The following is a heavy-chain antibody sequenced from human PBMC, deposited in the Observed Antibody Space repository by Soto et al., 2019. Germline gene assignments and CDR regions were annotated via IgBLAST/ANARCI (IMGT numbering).Heavy chain of an antibody. D-gene: IGHD2-2*01. V-gene: IGHV4-4*02. J-gene: IGHJ5*02. CDR3: ARDIVLVPAAAIRWFDP. CDR1: GGSISSSNW. CDR2: IYHSGST. Sequence: PSETLSLTCAVSGGSISSSNWWSWVRQPPGKGLEWIGEIYHSGSTNYNPSLKSRVTISVDKSKNQFSLKLSSVTAADTAVYYCARDIVLVPAAAIRWFDPWGRGTLVTVSS.